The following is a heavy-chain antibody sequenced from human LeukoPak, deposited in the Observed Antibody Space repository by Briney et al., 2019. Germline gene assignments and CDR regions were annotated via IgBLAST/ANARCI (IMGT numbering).Heavy chain of an antibody. CDR3: ARAPGVVVPAAIFMDV. CDR2: IYTSGST. J-gene: IGHJ6*03. D-gene: IGHD2-2*01. CDR1: GGSISSYY. Sequence: PSETLSLTCTVSGGSISSYYWSWIRQPAGKGLEWIGRIYTSGSTNYNPSLKSRVTMSVDTSKNQFSLKLSSVTAADTAVYYCARAPGVVVPAAIFMDVWGKGTTVTVSS. V-gene: IGHV4-4*07.